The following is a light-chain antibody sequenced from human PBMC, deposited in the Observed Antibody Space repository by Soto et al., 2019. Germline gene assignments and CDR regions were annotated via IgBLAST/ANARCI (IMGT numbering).Light chain of an antibody. CDR1: QGINSA. CDR2: DAS. J-gene: IGKJ1*01. Sequence: AIRLAQSPSSLSASVAERVTITSRASQGINSALAWYQQKPGKAPNLLIYDASSLESGVPSRFSGGGAGTEVTLTISSLQPDDFATYYCQQYNTYPWTFGQGTKVDIK. CDR3: QQYNTYPWT. V-gene: IGKV1-13*02.